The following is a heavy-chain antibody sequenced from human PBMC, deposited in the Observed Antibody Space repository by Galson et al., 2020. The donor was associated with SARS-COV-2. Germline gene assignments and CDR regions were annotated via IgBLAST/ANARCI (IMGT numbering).Heavy chain of an antibody. J-gene: IGHJ4*02. Sequence: GGSLRLSCAASGFIFRSFVISWVRQAPGKGLEWVSSISGTTGTTYYADSVKGRFSISRDNSQNTLYLEMNSLRADDTAVYYCAKDRRAFCGGDCYHFDYWGQGILVTVSS. V-gene: IGHV3-23*01. CDR1: GFIFRSFV. CDR3: AKDRRAFCGGDCYHFDY. CDR2: ISGTTGTT. D-gene: IGHD2-21*02.